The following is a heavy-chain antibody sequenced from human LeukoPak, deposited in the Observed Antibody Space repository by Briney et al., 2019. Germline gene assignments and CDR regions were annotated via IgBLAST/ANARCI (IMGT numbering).Heavy chain of an antibody. CDR1: GGSISSYY. J-gene: IGHJ4*02. D-gene: IGHD3-10*01. V-gene: IGHV4-59*01. Sequence: SETPSLTCTVSGGSISSYYWSWIRQPPGKGLEWIGYIYYSGSTNYNPSLKSRVTISVDTSKNQFSLKLSSVTAADTAVYYCARAPLLWFGELLSGPYYFDYWGQGTLVTVSS. CDR2: IYYSGST. CDR3: ARAPLLWFGELLSGPYYFDY.